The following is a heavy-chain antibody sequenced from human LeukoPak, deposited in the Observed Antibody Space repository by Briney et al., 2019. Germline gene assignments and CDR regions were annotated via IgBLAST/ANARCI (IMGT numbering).Heavy chain of an antibody. CDR3: ARGTTVTTFGRI. J-gene: IGHJ4*02. D-gene: IGHD4-17*01. V-gene: IGHV4-31*03. CDR2: IYYSGST. Sequence: SETLSLTCTVSGVSISSGGYYWSWIRQHPGKGLEWIGYIYYSGSTYYNPSLKSRVTISVDTSKNQFSLKLSSVTAADTAVYYCARGTTVTTFGRIWGQGTLVTVSS. CDR1: GVSISSGGYY.